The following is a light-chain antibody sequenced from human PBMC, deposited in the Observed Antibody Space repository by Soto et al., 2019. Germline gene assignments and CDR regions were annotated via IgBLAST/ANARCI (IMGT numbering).Light chain of an antibody. Sequence: PSTLSASVGDRLTITCRASQSVSTSLAWYQQKPGIAPKLLIYQASSLENGVPSRFSGSGSGTEFTLTISSLQPDDFATYYCQQYNSYRTFGQGTKVDIK. V-gene: IGKV1-5*03. CDR1: QSVSTS. CDR2: QAS. J-gene: IGKJ1*01. CDR3: QQYNSYRT.